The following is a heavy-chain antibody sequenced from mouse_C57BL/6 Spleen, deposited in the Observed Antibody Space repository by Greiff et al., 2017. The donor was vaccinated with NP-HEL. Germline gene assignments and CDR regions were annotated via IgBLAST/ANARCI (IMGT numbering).Heavy chain of an antibody. V-gene: IGHV10-1*01. Sequence: EVMLVESGGGLVQPKGSLKLSCAASGFSFNTYAMNWVRQAPGKGLEWVARIRSKSNNYATYYADSVKDRFTISRDDSESMLYLQMNNLKTEDTAMYYCVRHTDGYYAMDYWGQGTSVTVSS. D-gene: IGHD2-3*01. CDR3: VRHTDGYYAMDY. CDR1: GFSFNTYA. J-gene: IGHJ4*01. CDR2: IRSKSNNYAT.